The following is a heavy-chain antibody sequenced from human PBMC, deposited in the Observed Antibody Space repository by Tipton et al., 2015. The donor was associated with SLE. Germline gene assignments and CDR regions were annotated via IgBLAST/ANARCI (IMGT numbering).Heavy chain of an antibody. D-gene: IGHD6-19*01. J-gene: IGHJ4*02. CDR3: AKDLTAVAGTGSYFDF. Sequence: SLRLSCAASGFTFSDYYMSWIRQAPGKGLEWVSYISSSSSYTNYADSVKGRFTISRDNAKNSLYLQMNSLRAEDTALYYCAKDLTAVAGTGSYFDFWGQGTLVTVSS. CDR2: ISSSSSYT. V-gene: IGHV3-11*05. CDR1: GFTFSDYY.